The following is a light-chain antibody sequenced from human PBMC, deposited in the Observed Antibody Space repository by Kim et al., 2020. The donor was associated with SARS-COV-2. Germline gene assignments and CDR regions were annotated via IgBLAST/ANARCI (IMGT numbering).Light chain of an antibody. CDR2: GAS. CDR1: QSVSSSY. Sequence: PGERATLSCRASQSVSSSYLAWYQQKPGQAPRLLIYGASSRATGIPDRFSGSGSGTDFTLTISRLEPEDFAVYYCQQYGSSPPSTFGPGTKVDIK. J-gene: IGKJ3*01. CDR3: QQYGSSPPST. V-gene: IGKV3-20*01.